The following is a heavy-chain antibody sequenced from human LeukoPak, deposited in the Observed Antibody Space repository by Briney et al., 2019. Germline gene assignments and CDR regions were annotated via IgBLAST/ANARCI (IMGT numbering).Heavy chain of an antibody. CDR1: GYSIAHGFF. Sequence: SETLSLTCTVSGYSIAHGFFWAWIRQLPGGGLEWIGSLYHSGTTYYNTSLKSRISTSVDTSKNQFSLKLRLVTAADTAVYYCARVEVPRDINDWYFDLWGRGTLVTVSS. CDR2: LYHSGTT. D-gene: IGHD2-15*01. CDR3: ARVEVPRDINDWYFDL. V-gene: IGHV4-38-2*02. J-gene: IGHJ2*01.